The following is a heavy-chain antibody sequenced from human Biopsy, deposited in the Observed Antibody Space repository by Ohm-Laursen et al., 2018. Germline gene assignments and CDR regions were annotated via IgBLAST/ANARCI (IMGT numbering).Heavy chain of an antibody. CDR3: TRGGYYYDSLAYYYWFDP. J-gene: IGHJ5*02. D-gene: IGHD3-22*01. Sequence: EASVKVSCKASGYTFTGYHGHWVRQAPGQGLEWMGWINAKTGDTNYAQKFQGRVTMTRDTSISTAYVDLSSLRSDDTAVYYCTRGGYYYDSLAYYYWFDPWGQGALVTVSS. CDR1: GYTFTGYH. CDR2: INAKTGDT. V-gene: IGHV1-2*02.